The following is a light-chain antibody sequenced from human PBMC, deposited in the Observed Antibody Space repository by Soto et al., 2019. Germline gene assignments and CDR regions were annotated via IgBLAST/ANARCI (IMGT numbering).Light chain of an antibody. CDR1: SSNIGAGYD. V-gene: IGLV1-40*01. Sequence: QSVLTQPPSVSGAPGQRVTISCTGSSSNIGAGYDVHWYQLLPGRAPKLLIYGNNNRPAGVPDRFSGSKSGTSASLAITGLQAEDEADYYCLSFDSSQSVVFGGGTKLTVL. J-gene: IGLJ2*01. CDR2: GNN. CDR3: LSFDSSQSVV.